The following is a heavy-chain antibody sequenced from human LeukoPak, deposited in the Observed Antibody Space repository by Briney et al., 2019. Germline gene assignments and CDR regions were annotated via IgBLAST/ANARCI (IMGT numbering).Heavy chain of an antibody. CDR1: GGSISSSSYY. V-gene: IGHV4-39*01. Sequence: SETLSLTCTVSGGSISSSSYYWGWIRQPPGKGLEWIGSIYYSGSTYYNPSLKSRVTISVDTSKNQFSLKLSSVTAADTAVYYRARPAAAAGIRWDVWGKGTTVTVSS. J-gene: IGHJ6*04. D-gene: IGHD6-13*01. CDR3: ARPAAAAGIRWDV. CDR2: IYYSGST.